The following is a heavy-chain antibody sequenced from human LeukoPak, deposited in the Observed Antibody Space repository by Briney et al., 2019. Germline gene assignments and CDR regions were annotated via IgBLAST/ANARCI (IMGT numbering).Heavy chain of an antibody. Sequence: PGGSLRLSCAASGFTFSSYWMHWVRQAPGKGLVWVSRINSDGSSTSYADSVKGRFTISRDNSKNTLYLQMNSLRAEDTAVYYCANSVVMAPLDYWGQGTLVTVSS. V-gene: IGHV3-74*01. CDR2: INSDGSST. D-gene: IGHD3-22*01. CDR3: ANSVVMAPLDY. J-gene: IGHJ4*02. CDR1: GFTFSSYW.